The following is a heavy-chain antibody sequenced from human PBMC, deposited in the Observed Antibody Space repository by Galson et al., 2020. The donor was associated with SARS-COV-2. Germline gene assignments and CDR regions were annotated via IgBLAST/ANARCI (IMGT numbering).Heavy chain of an antibody. CDR3: ASHNDGYYYYYMDV. J-gene: IGHJ6*03. D-gene: IGHD1-1*01. CDR2: INWNGGST. CDR1: GFTFDDYG. V-gene: IGHV3-20*01. Sequence: GESLKISCAASGFTFDDYGMSWVRQAPGKGLEWVSGINWNGGSTGYADSVKGRFTISRDNAKNSLYLQMNSLRAKDTALYHCASHNDGYYYYYMDVWGKGTTVTVSS.